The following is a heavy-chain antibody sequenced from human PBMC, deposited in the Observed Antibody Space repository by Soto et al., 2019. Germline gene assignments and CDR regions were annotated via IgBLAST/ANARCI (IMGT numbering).Heavy chain of an antibody. J-gene: IGHJ3*02. Sequence: EVQLVESGGGLVQPGGSLRLSCAASGFTFSSYGMNWVRQAPGKGLDWVSYISSSSSTIYYADSVKGRFTISRDNAKNXPYLRMTRLRDENTAVYYCARSGQVRGSGSHDAFDIWGQGTMVTVSS. CDR2: ISSSSSTI. V-gene: IGHV3-48*02. D-gene: IGHD3-10*01. CDR3: ARSGQVRGSGSHDAFDI. CDR1: GFTFSSYG.